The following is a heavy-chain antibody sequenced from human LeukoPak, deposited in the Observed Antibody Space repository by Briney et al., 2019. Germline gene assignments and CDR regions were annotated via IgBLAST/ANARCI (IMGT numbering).Heavy chain of an antibody. V-gene: IGHV3-49*03. CDR3: TRDVRWLQSGWFDP. CDR2: IRSKAYGGTT. Sequence: GGSLRLSCTVSGFTLSSYEMSWIRQAPGKGLEWVGFIRSKAYGGTTEYAASVKGRFTISRDDSKSIAYLQMNSLKTEDTAVYYCTRDVRWLQSGWFDPWGQGTLVTVSS. D-gene: IGHD5-24*01. CDR1: GFTLSSYE. J-gene: IGHJ5*02.